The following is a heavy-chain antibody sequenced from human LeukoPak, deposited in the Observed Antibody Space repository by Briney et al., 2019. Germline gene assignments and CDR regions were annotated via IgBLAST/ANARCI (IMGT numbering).Heavy chain of an antibody. V-gene: IGHV1-18*04. CDR3: ARLCSTTSCYGRFGMDV. D-gene: IGHD2-2*01. J-gene: IGHJ6*04. CDR2: ISAYNGNT. CDR1: GYTFTSYG. Sequence: GASVKVSCKASGYTFTSYGISWVRQAPGQGLEWMGWISAYNGNTNYAQKLQGRVTMTIDTSTTTAYMELRSPRSDDTAVYYCARLCSTTSCYGRFGMDVWGKGTTVTVSS.